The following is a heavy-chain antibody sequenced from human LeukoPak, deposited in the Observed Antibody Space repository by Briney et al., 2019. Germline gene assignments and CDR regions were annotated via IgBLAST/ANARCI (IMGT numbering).Heavy chain of an antibody. Sequence: GGSLRLSCVASGFTFSDYAMSWVRQAPGKGLEWVSGISDSGGRAYNADSVKGRFTISRDNSKNTLYLQMNSLRVEDTAVYYCAKGTLRGSSNWYHHGMDVWGQGTTVTVSS. CDR1: GFTFSDYA. CDR2: ISDSGGRA. CDR3: AKGTLRGSSNWYHHGMDV. J-gene: IGHJ6*02. V-gene: IGHV3-23*01. D-gene: IGHD6-13*01.